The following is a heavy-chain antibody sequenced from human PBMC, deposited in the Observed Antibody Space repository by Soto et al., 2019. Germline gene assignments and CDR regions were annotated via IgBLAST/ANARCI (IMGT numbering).Heavy chain of an antibody. CDR3: ARERVTIFGHYYYYGMDV. V-gene: IGHV1-2*04. D-gene: IGHD3-3*01. CDR1: GYTFTGYY. J-gene: IGHJ6*02. CDR2: INPNSGGT. Sequence: ASVKVSCKASGYTFTGYYMHWVRQAPGQGLEWMGWINPNSGGTSYAQKFQGWVTMTRDTSISTAYMELSRLRSDDTAVYYCARERVTIFGHYYYYGMDVWGQGTTVTVSS.